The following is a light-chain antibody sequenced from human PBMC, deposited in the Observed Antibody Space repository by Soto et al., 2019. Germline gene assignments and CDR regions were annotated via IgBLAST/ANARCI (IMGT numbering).Light chain of an antibody. CDR2: GNS. CDR3: QSYYSSLSV. V-gene: IGLV1-40*01. Sequence: QSVLTQPPSVPGAPGQRVTISCTGSSSNIGAGYDVHWYQQLPGTAPKLLIYGNSNRPSGVPDRFSGSKSGTSASLAITGLQAEDEADYYCQSYYSSLSVFGGGTKVTVL. CDR1: SSNIGAGYD. J-gene: IGLJ2*01.